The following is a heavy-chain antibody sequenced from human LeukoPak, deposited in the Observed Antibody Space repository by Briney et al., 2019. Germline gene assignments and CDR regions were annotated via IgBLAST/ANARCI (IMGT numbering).Heavy chain of an antibody. D-gene: IGHD3-22*01. CDR2: INPSGGST. CDR1: GYIFTSYY. CDR3: ARASDSSGYYAPQHYFDY. J-gene: IGHJ4*02. V-gene: IGHV1-46*03. Sequence: ASVKVSCKASGYIFTSYYMHWVRQAPGQGLEWMGIINPSGGSTSYAQKFQGRVTMTRDTSTSTVYMELSSLRSEDTAVYYCARASDSSGYYAPQHYFDYWGQGTLVTVS.